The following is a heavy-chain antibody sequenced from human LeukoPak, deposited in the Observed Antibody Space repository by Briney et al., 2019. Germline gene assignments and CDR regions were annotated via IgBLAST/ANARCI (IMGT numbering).Heavy chain of an antibody. CDR1: GGSISSGDYY. V-gene: IGHV4-30-4*08. J-gene: IGHJ4*02. Sequence: PSETLSLTCTVSGGSISSGDYYWRWIRQPPGKGLEWIGYIYYSGSTYYNPSPKSRVTISVDTSKNQFSLKLSSVTAADTAVYYCARETTTFDYWGQGTLVTVSS. CDR3: ARETTTFDY. D-gene: IGHD4-11*01. CDR2: IYYSGST.